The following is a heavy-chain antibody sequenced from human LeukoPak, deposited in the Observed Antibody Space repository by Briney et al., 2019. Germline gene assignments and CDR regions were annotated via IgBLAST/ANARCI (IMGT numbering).Heavy chain of an antibody. J-gene: IGHJ4*02. CDR3: ARESGSYYFDY. CDR1: GFTLSSYA. D-gene: IGHD1-26*01. Sequence: GGSLRLSCAASGFTLSSYAMSWVRQAPGKGLEWVSAISDSGNTYHADSVKGRFTISRDNSKNTLYLQMNSLRAEDTAVYYCARESGSYYFDYWGQGTLVTVSS. V-gene: IGHV3-23*01. CDR2: ISDSGNT.